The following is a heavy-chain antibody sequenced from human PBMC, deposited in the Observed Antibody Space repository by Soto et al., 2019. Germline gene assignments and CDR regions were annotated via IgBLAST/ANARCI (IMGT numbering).Heavy chain of an antibody. CDR1: GGTFSSHS. CDR3: ATGSFTSTGGRIGYHYNAMDV. V-gene: IGHV1-69*01. Sequence: QVQLVQSGAEVKKPGSSVKVSCKSSGGTFSSHSINWVRQAPGQGLEWMGGIIPIFGPANFAKKFQGRVTNTADESTTTAYMELSTQTSEDTAVYYCATGSFTSTGGRIGYHYNAMDVWGQGTTVTVS. D-gene: IGHD1-1*01. J-gene: IGHJ6*02. CDR2: IIPIFGPA.